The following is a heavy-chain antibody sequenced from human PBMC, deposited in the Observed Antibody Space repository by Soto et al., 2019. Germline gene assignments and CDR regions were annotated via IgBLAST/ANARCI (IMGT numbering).Heavy chain of an antibody. Sequence: QVTLKESGPVVVKPTETLTLTCTVSGFSFSNTRMGVSWIRQPPGKALEWLAHIFWNDEKFYNSSLKSRLTISKDTSKSQVVLSMTNMDPVDTATYYCARAYCSGASCYPIWFDPWGQGTLVTVSS. V-gene: IGHV2-26*01. CDR3: ARAYCSGASCYPIWFDP. CDR1: GFSFSNTRMG. CDR2: IFWNDEK. J-gene: IGHJ5*02. D-gene: IGHD2-15*01.